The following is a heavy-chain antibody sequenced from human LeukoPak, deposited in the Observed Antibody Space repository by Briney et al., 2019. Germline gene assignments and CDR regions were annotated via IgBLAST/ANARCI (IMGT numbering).Heavy chain of an antibody. J-gene: IGHJ4*02. D-gene: IGHD3-22*01. Sequence: GGSLRLSCAASGFTFSNYPMNWVRQAPGKGLEWVSTISGSGGSTYYADSVKGRFTISRDNSKNTLYLQMNSLRAEDTAVYYCAKDWHDTSGYYYRTALFDYWGQGTLVTVSS. CDR2: ISGSGGST. CDR3: AKDWHDTSGYYYRTALFDY. V-gene: IGHV3-23*01. CDR1: GFTFSNYP.